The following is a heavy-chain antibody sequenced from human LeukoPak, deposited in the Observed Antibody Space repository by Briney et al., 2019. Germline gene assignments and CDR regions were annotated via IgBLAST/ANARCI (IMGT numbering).Heavy chain of an antibody. CDR2: IYYSGST. CDR3: ARNPPFLEPYMDV. D-gene: IGHD3-3*01. CDR1: GGSISSHY. J-gene: IGHJ6*03. V-gene: IGHV4-59*11. Sequence: SETLSLTCTVSGGSISSHYWSWIRQPPGKGLEWIEYIYYSGSTNYNPSLKSRVTISVDTSKNQFSLKLSSVTAADTAVYYCARNPPFLEPYMDVWGKGTTVTVSS.